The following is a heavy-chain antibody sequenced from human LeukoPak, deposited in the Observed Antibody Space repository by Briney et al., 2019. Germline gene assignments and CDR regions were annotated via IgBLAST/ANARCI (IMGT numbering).Heavy chain of an antibody. Sequence: GESLKISCQGSGYSFTSYWIGWVPQMPGKGLEWMGIIYPGDSDTSYSPSFQGQVTISADKAISTAYLKWSSLKASDSAMYYCARHVGVGGYYADDAFDIWGQGTMVTVSS. CDR3: ARHVGVGGYYADDAFDI. CDR1: GYSFTSYW. D-gene: IGHD3-3*01. V-gene: IGHV5-51*01. CDR2: IYPGDSDT. J-gene: IGHJ3*02.